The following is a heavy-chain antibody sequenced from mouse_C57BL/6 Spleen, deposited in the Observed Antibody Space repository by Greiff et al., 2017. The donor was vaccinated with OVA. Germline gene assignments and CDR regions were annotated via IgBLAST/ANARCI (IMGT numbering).Heavy chain of an antibody. V-gene: IGHV1-80*01. Sequence: QVQLQQSGAELVKPGASVKISCKASGYAFSSYWMNWVKQRPGKGLAWIGQIYPGDGDTNYNGKFKGKATLTADTSSSTAYMQLSSLTSEDSAVYFCARSDAMVPPFAYWGQGTLVTVSA. CDR2: IYPGDGDT. CDR3: ARSDAMVPPFAY. D-gene: IGHD2-2*01. CDR1: GYAFSSYW. J-gene: IGHJ3*01.